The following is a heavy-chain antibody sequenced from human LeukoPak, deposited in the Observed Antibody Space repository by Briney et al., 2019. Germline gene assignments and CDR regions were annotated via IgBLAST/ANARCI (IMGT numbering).Heavy chain of an antibody. J-gene: IGHJ4*02. D-gene: IGHD1-1*01. CDR1: GYTFTSYG. CDR3: ARESNWAYYFDY. CDR2: SSTYNTDT. V-gene: IGHV1-18*01. Sequence: GASVKVSCKASGYTFTSYGISWVRQAPGQGLEWMGWSSTYNTDTEYAQKLQGRVTMTTDTSTNTAYMELRDLRSDDTAVYYCARESNWAYYFDYWGQGTLV.